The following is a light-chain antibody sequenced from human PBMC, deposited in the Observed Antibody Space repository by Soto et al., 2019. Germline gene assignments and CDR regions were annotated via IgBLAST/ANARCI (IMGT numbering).Light chain of an antibody. CDR1: SSDVGRYNY. V-gene: IGLV2-14*01. CDR2: DVS. CDR3: SSYTSSNTFV. J-gene: IGLJ1*01. Sequence: QSVLAQPASVSGSPGQSIAISCTGTSSDVGRYNYVSWFQQHPGKAPKLMIYDVSNRPSGVFDRFSGSKSGNTASLTISGLQAEDEADYYCSSYTSSNTFVFGTGTKVTVL.